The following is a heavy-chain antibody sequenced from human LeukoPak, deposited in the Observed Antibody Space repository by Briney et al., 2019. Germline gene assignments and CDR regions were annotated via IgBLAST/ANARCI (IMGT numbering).Heavy chain of an antibody. CDR1: GFTFDDYA. J-gene: IGHJ5*02. V-gene: IGHV3-43*02. CDR3: AKDTAVAGIVYWFDP. D-gene: IGHD6-19*01. CDR2: ISGDGSST. Sequence: GGSLRLSCAASGFTFDDYAMHWFRQAPGKGLEWVSLISGDGSSTYYADSVKGRFTISRDNSKNSLYLQMNSLRTEDTALYYCAKDTAVAGIVYWFDPWGQGTLVTVSS.